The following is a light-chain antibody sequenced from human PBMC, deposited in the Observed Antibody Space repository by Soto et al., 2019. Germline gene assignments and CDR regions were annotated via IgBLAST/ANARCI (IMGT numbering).Light chain of an antibody. CDR1: SSDVGGYNF. V-gene: IGLV2-14*01. J-gene: IGLJ3*02. CDR3: SSYASSSTL. Sequence: QSVLTQPASVSGSPGQSITISCTGTSSDVGGYNFVSWYQQHPGKAPKLMISEVSNRPSGVSDRFSGSKSGNTASLTISGRQAEDEADYYCSSYASSSTLFGGGTKLTVL. CDR2: EVS.